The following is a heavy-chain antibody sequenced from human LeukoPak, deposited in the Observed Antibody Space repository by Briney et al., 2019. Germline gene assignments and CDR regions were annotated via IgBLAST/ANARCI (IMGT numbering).Heavy chain of an antibody. Sequence: SETLSLTCTVSGGSISSSSYYWGWIRQPPGKGLEWIGSIYFSGSTYYNPSLKSRVTISVDTSKNQFSLKLSSVTAADTAVYYCARDFGKQLWLTYFDYWGQGTLVTVSS. CDR2: IYFSGST. CDR1: GGSISSSSYY. J-gene: IGHJ4*02. D-gene: IGHD5-18*01. V-gene: IGHV4-39*07. CDR3: ARDFGKQLWLTYFDY.